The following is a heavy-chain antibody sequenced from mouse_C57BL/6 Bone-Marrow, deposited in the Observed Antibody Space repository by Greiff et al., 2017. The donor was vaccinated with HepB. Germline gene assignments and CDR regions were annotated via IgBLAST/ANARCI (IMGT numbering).Heavy chain of an antibody. D-gene: IGHD1-1*01. V-gene: IGHV7-1*01. J-gene: IGHJ3*01. CDR3: ARYYYGFLAC. Sequence: EVKLVDSGGGLVQSGRSLRLSCATSGFTFSDFYMEWVRQAPGKGLEWIAASRNKANDYTTEYSASVKGRFIVSRDTSQSILYLQMNALRAEDTAIYYCARYYYGFLACWGKGTLVTVSA. CDR1: GFTFSDFY. CDR2: SRNKANDYTT.